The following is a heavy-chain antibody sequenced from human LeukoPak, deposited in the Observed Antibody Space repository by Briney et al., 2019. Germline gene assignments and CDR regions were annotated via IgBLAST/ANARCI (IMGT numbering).Heavy chain of an antibody. CDR3: AKAVSGGSEWSSFNY. CDR1: GFTFSDYG. CDR2: ISDSGGNT. Sequence: GGSLRLSCAASGFTFSDYGMSWVRQAPGKGLEWVSGISDSGGNTYYAASVKGRFTISRDNSKSTLYLQMSSLRAEDTAVYYCAKAVSGGSEWSSFNYWGQGTVVTVSS. V-gene: IGHV3-23*01. D-gene: IGHD2-15*01. J-gene: IGHJ4*02.